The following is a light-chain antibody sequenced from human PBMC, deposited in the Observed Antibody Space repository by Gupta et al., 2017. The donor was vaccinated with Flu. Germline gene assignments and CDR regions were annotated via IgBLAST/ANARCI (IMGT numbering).Light chain of an antibody. J-gene: IGLJ2*01. V-gene: IGLV1-40*01. Sequence: QSVLTQPPSVSGAPGQRVTISCTGSSPNIGAGYDVHWYQQLPGTAPKLLIYGNNNRPSGVPDRFSGSKSGASASLAITGLQAEDEADYFCQSFDNNLSGYVLFGGGTKLTVL. CDR3: QSFDNNLSGYVL. CDR1: SPNIGAGYD. CDR2: GNN.